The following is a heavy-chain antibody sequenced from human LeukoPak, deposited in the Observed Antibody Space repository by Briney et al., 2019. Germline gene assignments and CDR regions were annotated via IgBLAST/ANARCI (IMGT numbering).Heavy chain of an antibody. V-gene: IGHV4-39*07. CDR3: ARERDLTGTTDY. Sequence: SETLSLTCTVSGGSISSSSYYWGWIRQPPGKGLEWIGSIYYSGSTYYNPSLKSRVTISADTSKNQFSLKLSSVTAADTAVYYCARERDLTGTTDYWGQGTLVTVSS. D-gene: IGHD1-7*01. J-gene: IGHJ4*02. CDR2: IYYSGST. CDR1: GGSISSSSYY.